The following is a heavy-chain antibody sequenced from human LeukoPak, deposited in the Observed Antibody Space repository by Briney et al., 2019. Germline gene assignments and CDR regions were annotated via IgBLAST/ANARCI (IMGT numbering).Heavy chain of an antibody. J-gene: IGHJ6*02. Sequence: GRSLRLSCAASGFTFSSYGMHWVRQAPGKGLEWVAATWYDGSNKYYADPVKGRFAISRDNSKNTLYLQMNSLRAEDTAVYFCARGGHCSTTSCSNYDGMDVWGQGTTLTVSS. CDR1: GFTFSSYG. CDR3: ARGGHCSTTSCSNYDGMDV. D-gene: IGHD2-2*01. CDR2: TWYDGSNK. V-gene: IGHV3-33*01.